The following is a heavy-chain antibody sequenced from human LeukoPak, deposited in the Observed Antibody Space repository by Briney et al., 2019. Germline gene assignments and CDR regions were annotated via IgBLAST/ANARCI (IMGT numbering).Heavy chain of an antibody. V-gene: IGHV3-74*01. CDR3: ARGGLDHAYDI. J-gene: IGHJ3*02. CDR2: VHSDGVSA. Sequence: PGGSLRLSCVASGFTFTNYWMHWVRQAPGKGLMWVSRVHSDGVSAICADSVKGRFTVSRDNTKNSVYLQMSSLRADDTGVYYCARGGLDHAYDIWGQGTMVTVSS. D-gene: IGHD6-19*01. CDR1: GFTFTNYW.